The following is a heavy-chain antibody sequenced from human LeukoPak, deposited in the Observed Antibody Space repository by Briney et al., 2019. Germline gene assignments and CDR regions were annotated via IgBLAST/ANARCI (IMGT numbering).Heavy chain of an antibody. CDR1: GGTFSSYG. V-gene: IGHV1-18*01. J-gene: IGHJ5*02. CDR2: ISAYNGNT. D-gene: IGHD3-10*01. CDR3: AVIFGANWFDP. Sequence: ASVKVSCKASGGTFSSYGISWVRQAPGQGLEWMGWISAYNGNTNYAQKLQGRVTMTTDTSTSTAYMELRSLRSDDTAVYYCAVIFGANWFDPWGQGTLVTVSS.